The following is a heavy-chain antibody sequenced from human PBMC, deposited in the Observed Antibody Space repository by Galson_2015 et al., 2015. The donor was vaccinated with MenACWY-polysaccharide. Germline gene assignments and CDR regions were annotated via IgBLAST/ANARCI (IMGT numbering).Heavy chain of an antibody. CDR1: GFSFSTYN. V-gene: IGHV3-48*01. J-gene: IGHJ6*02. Sequence: SLRLSCAGSGFSFSTYNMNWVRQAPGKGLEWLSYITSSSTTTYYADSVKGRLTISRDNAKNSLYLQMNSLRAEDTAVYYCAREGPTYGMDVRGQGTTVTVSS. CDR3: AREGPTYGMDV. D-gene: IGHD1-1*01. CDR2: ITSSSTTT.